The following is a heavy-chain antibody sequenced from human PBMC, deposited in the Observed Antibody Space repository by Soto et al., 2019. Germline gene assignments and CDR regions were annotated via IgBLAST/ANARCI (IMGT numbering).Heavy chain of an antibody. CDR3: TREAIVAENWFDP. CDR2: MNPNTVNI. Sequence: QVQLVQSGAEVKRPGASVKISCRASGYTFVDYALHWVRQAPGQGLEWVGWMNPNTVNIKYSHNFEDRVSITRDRATSTAYMELRGLRSEDTAVYFCTREAIVAENWFDPWGQGTLVTVSS. J-gene: IGHJ5*02. CDR1: GYTFVDYA. D-gene: IGHD2-21*01. V-gene: IGHV1-3*01.